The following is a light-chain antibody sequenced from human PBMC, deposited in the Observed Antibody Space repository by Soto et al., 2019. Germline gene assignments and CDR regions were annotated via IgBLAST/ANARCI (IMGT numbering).Light chain of an antibody. Sequence: QSVLTQPASVSGSPGQSITISCTGTSSDVGGYNYVSWYQQHPGKAPKLLIYDVTNRPSGVSNRFSGSKSGNTASPTISGLQAEDEAEYYCSSYCLSYGSIDTSATVVFGGGTKLTVL. J-gene: IGLJ2*01. V-gene: IGLV2-14*03. CDR1: SSDVGGYNY. CDR2: DVT. CDR3: SSYCLSYGSIDTSATVV.